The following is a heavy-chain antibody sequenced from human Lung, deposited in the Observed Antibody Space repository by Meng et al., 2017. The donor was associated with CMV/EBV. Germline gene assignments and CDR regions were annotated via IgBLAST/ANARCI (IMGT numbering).Heavy chain of an antibody. V-gene: IGHV4-34*01. Sequence: SLDGKYWIGIRQSPGKGLEWIGQIKHGGSTNYNPSLKSRVTISRDTSKNQFFLKLTSVTAADAAFYYWARASRWRYSRPRTPLDFDFWGQGTLVTVSS. J-gene: IGHJ4*02. CDR3: ARASRWRYSRPRTPLDFDF. CDR1: SLDGKY. D-gene: IGHD6-13*01. CDR2: IKHGGST.